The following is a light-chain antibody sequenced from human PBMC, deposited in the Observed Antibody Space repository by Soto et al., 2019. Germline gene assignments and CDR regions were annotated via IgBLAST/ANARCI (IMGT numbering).Light chain of an antibody. CDR1: QSVRNN. CDR2: YAS. V-gene: IGKV3-15*01. CDR3: XQYHDWPPIT. J-gene: IGKJ5*01. Sequence: EIMMTQSPATLSVSPGESATLSCRASQSVRNNLAWYQHKPGQAPRLLIYYASTRATGIPARFSGSGSGTXLXXXXXXXHXXDFALXYCXQYHDWPPITFGQGTRLEIK.